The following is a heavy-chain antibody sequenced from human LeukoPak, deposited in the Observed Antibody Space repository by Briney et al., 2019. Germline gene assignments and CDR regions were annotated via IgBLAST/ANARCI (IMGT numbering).Heavy chain of an antibody. J-gene: IGHJ4*02. D-gene: IGHD3-10*01. CDR1: GFTFSDYY. CDR3: ARAWTRITTVAADY. CDR2: ISSSGSTI. V-gene: IGHV3-11*04. Sequence: GGSLRLSCAASGFTFSDYYMSWIRQAPGKGLEWVSYISSSGSTICYADSVKGRFTISRDNAKNSLYLQMNSLRAEDTAVYCCARAWTRITTVAADYWGQGTLVTVSS.